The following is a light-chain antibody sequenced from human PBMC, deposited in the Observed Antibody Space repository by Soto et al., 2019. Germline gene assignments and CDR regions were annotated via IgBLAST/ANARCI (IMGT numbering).Light chain of an antibody. V-gene: IGKV3-20*01. CDR1: QSVTSSY. CDR2: AAS. J-gene: IGKJ1*01. CDR3: QQYGNSPKT. Sequence: EIVLTQSPTTLSLSPGERAILSCRASQSVTSSYLAWYQQKPGQAPRLLIYAASSRVTGIPDRFSGSGSGTDFTLTISRLEPEDFAVYYCQQYGNSPKTFGQGTKVDIK.